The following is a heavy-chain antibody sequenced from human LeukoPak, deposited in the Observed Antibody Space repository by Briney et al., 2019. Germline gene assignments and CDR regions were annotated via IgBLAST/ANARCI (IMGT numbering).Heavy chain of an antibody. V-gene: IGHV4-39*01. D-gene: IGHD6-13*01. J-gene: IGHJ4*02. CDR2: IYYSGST. CDR1: GGSISSSSYY. Sequence: PSETLSLTCTVSGGSISSSSYYWGWIRQPPGKGLEWIGSIYYSGSTYYNPSLKSRVTISVDTSKNQFSLKLSSVTAADTAVYYCARPYSSSWSFFDYWGQGTLVTVSS. CDR3: ARPYSSSWSFFDY.